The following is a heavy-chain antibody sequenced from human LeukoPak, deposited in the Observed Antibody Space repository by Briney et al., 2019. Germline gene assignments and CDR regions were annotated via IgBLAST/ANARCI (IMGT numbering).Heavy chain of an antibody. Sequence: GGSLRLSCAASGFTFSSYSMNRVRQAPGKGLEWVSSISSSSSYIYYADSVKGRFTISRDNAKNSLYLQMNSLRAEDTAVYYCARVSDDSSGYYEYYFDYWGQGTLVTVSS. CDR2: ISSSSSYI. CDR3: ARVSDDSSGYYEYYFDY. V-gene: IGHV3-21*01. J-gene: IGHJ4*02. D-gene: IGHD3-22*01. CDR1: GFTFSSYS.